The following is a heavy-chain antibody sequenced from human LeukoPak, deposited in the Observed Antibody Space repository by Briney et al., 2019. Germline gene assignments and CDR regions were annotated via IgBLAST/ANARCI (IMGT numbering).Heavy chain of an antibody. Sequence: GASVKVSCKASGYTFTSYDINWVRQATGQGLEWMGWISPNSGNTGYAQKFQGRVTMTRNTSISTAYKELSSLRSEDTAVYYCARGTVGPLWFGGYWGQGTLVTVSS. D-gene: IGHD3-10*01. J-gene: IGHJ4*02. CDR1: GYTFTSYD. V-gene: IGHV1-8*01. CDR3: ARGTVGPLWFGGY. CDR2: ISPNSGNT.